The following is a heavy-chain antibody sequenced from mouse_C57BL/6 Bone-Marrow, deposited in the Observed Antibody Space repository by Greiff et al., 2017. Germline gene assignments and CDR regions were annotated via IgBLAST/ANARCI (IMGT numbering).Heavy chain of an antibody. CDR1: GYTFTDYY. D-gene: IGHD3-2*02. Sequence: VQLKESGPVLVKPGASVKMSCKASGYTFTDYYMNWVKQSHGKSLEWIGVINPYNGGTSYNQKFKGKATLTVDKSSSTAYMELNSLTSEDSAVYYCAQTAQADFDYWGQGTTLTVSS. CDR3: AQTAQADFDY. V-gene: IGHV1-19*01. CDR2: INPYNGGT. J-gene: IGHJ2*01.